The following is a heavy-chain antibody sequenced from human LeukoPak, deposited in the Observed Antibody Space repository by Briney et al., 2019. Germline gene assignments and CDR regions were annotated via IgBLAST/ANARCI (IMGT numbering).Heavy chain of an antibody. V-gene: IGHV4-59*08. CDR3: ATGRYDFWSGYSSHYYMDV. CDR1: GGSISNYY. J-gene: IGHJ6*03. Sequence: PSETLSLTCTVSGGSISNYYWSWIRQSPGKGLEWIGYIYYTGNTNYNPSLESRVIISVDTSKNQFSLKLSSVTAADTAVYYCATGRYDFWSGYSSHYYMDVWGKGTTVTVSS. D-gene: IGHD3-3*01. CDR2: IYYTGNT.